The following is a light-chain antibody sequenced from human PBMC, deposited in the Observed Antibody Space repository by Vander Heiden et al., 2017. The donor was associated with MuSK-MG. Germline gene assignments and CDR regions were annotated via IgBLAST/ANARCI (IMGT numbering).Light chain of an antibody. V-gene: IGKV2-28*01. CDR1: QRLLHRNGSNY. J-gene: IGKJ2*02. Sequence: DIVMTQSPLSLPSTPAEPASTPCRSTQRLLHRNGSNYLDWSLQKPGQSPQLLYGVGSNRASRVPNRISGSGAGTDFTLKISRVEAEDVGVYYCRQALQTPCTFGQGTKVEIK. CDR2: VGS. CDR3: RQALQTPCT.